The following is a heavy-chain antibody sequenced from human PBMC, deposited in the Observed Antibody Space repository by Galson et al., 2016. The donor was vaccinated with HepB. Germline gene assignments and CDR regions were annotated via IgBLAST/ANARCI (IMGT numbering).Heavy chain of an antibody. V-gene: IGHV3-23*01. D-gene: IGHD1-1*01. CDR1: GFVFSSFG. Sequence: SLRLSCAASGFVFSSFGLSWVRQAPGKGLEWVXSISTRRTTYYSDSVQGRFTISRDNSNNTLYLQMNGLRAEDTAVYYCAKERLVRRIFDHWGQGTLLTVSS. J-gene: IGHJ4*02. CDR2: ISTRRTT. CDR3: AKERLVRRIFDH.